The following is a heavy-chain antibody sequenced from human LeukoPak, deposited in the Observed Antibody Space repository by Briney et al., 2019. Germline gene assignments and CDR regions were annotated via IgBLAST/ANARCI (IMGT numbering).Heavy chain of an antibody. CDR1: GFTFSSYA. V-gene: IGHV3-23*01. CDR3: AKGKTGRFLEWLLFDH. Sequence: GGSLRLPCVASGFTFSSYAMSWVRQAPGKGLEWVSTISGSGGNTYFADSVKGRFTISRDNSKNTLYLQMDSLRADDTAVYYCAKGKTGRFLEWLLFDHWGQGTLVTVSS. J-gene: IGHJ4*02. CDR2: ISGSGGNT. D-gene: IGHD3-3*01.